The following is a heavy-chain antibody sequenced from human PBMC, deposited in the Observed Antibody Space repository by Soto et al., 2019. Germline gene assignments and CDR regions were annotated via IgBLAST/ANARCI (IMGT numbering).Heavy chain of an antibody. CDR2: ITDNGGGT. CDR1: GFTFRNAW. J-gene: IGHJ6*02. CDR3: AKDIEYRAGAMDV. D-gene: IGHD1-26*01. Sequence: GSLRLSCAASGFTFRNAWMSWVRLVPGKGLDWVSTITDNGGGTFYADSVKGRFSISRDNSKNTLYLQMNSLRAEDTARYYCAKDIEYRAGAMDVWGQGTTVTVSS. V-gene: IGHV3-23*01.